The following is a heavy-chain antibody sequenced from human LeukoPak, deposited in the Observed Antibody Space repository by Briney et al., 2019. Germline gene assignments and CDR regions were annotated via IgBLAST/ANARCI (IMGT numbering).Heavy chain of an antibody. V-gene: IGHV4-4*09. Sequence: ASETLSLTCTVSGDSVNSHYLSWIRQPPGKGLEWIGHIYGSGRTNYNPSLKSRDTMSVHTSKTQFSLNLHSLTAADTAVYYCVVSPNQDFFDYWGQGPLVTVSS. CDR3: VVSPNQDFFDY. CDR2: IYGSGRT. J-gene: IGHJ4*02. CDR1: GDSVNSHY.